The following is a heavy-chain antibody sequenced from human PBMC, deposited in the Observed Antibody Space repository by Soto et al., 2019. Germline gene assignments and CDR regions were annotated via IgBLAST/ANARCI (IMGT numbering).Heavy chain of an antibody. CDR3: AQTEDGGTSRTPAGCFDA. CDR2: IFSNDEK. D-gene: IGHD1-1*01. J-gene: IGHJ5*02. Sequence: QVTLKESGPVLVKPTETLTLTCTVSGFSLSNAGMGVSWIRQPPGKALEWLAHIFSNDEKRFSTSLKNRPTISKDTSNSQVVLIMTNMDPVDTSTYYCAQTEDGGTSRTPAGCFDAWCQGTLVTVSS. V-gene: IGHV2-26*01. CDR1: GFSLSNAGMG.